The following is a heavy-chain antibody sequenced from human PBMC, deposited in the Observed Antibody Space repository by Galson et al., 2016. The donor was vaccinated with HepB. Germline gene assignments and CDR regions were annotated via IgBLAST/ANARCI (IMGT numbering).Heavy chain of an antibody. V-gene: IGHV3-21*01. CDR1: GFIFSSYT. CDR2: ISSSSSYV. D-gene: IGHD3-3*01. J-gene: IGHJ4*02. Sequence: SLRLSCAASGFIFSSYTMNWVRQAPGKGLEWVSSISSSSSYVDYADTVKGRFTISRDNAKNSLYLQINSLRAEDTAVYYCARAKGLLEWLVRYYFDYWGQGTLVTVSS. CDR3: ARAKGLLEWLVRYYFDY.